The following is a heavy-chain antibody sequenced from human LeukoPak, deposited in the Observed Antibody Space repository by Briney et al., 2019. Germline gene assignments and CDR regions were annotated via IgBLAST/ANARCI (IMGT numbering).Heavy chain of an antibody. J-gene: IGHJ4*02. D-gene: IGHD6-19*01. CDR1: GFTFSSYA. Sequence: GGSLRLSCAASGFTFSSYAMSWVRQAPGKGLEWVSAISGSGGSTYYADSVKGRFTISRDNSKNTLYLQMYSLRAEDTAVYYCAKRWTSESSGWYVHYWGQGTLVTVSS. V-gene: IGHV3-23*01. CDR2: ISGSGGST. CDR3: AKRWTSESSGWYVHY.